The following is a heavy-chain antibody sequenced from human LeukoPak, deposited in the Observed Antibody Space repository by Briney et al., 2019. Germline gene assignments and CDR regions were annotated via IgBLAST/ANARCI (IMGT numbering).Heavy chain of an antibody. CDR3: ATVVGASPDYFDY. Sequence: QPGGSLRLSCAASGFTFDDYAMHWVRQAPGKGLEWVSGISWNSGSIGYADSVKGRFTISRDNAKNSLYLQMNSLRAEDTALYYCATVVGASPDYFDYWGQGTLVTVSP. D-gene: IGHD3-10*01. CDR1: GFTFDDYA. V-gene: IGHV3-9*01. J-gene: IGHJ4*02. CDR2: ISWNSGSI.